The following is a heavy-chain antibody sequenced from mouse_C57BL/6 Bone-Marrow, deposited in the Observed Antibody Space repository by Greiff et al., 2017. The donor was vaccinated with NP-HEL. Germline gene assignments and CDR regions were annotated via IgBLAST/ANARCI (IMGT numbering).Heavy chain of an antibody. D-gene: IGHD1-1*01. V-gene: IGHV1-15*01. CDR3: TRKVEDYYFDY. Sequence: VQLQESGAELVRPGASVTLSCKASGYTFTDYEMHWVKQTPVHGLEWIGAIDPETGGTAYNQKFKGKAILTADKSSSTAYMELRSLTSEDSAVYYCTRKVEDYYFDYWGQGTTLTVSS. CDR2: IDPETGGT. J-gene: IGHJ2*01. CDR1: GYTFTDYE.